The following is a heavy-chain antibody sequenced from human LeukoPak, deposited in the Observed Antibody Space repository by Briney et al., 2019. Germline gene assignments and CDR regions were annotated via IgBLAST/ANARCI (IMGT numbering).Heavy chain of an antibody. J-gene: IGHJ6*02. V-gene: IGHV4-31*03. CDR3: ASFEVRDTYGMDV. D-gene: IGHD3-10*01. CDR2: IYYSGST. CDR1: GGSISSGGYD. Sequence: PSQTLSLTCTVAGGSISSGGYDWSWIRQHPGKGLEWIGYIYYSGSTYYNPSLQSRVTISVDTSKNQFSLKLSSVPAADTAVYYCASFEVRDTYGMDVWGQGTTVTVSS.